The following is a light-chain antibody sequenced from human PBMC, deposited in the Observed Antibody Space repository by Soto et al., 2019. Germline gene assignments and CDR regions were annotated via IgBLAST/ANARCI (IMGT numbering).Light chain of an antibody. CDR1: QSISTT. CDR2: KAS. Sequence: DIQITQSPSTLSASVGDRVTITCRASQSISTTLAWYQQKPGKAPKLLIYKASSLESGVPSRFSGSGSGTEFTLTISSLQPDDFATYYCQQYNSYWTFGQGTKVDIK. CDR3: QQYNSYWT. J-gene: IGKJ1*01. V-gene: IGKV1-5*03.